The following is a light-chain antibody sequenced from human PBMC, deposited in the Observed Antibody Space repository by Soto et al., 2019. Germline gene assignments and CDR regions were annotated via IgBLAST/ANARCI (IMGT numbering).Light chain of an antibody. CDR3: SSYTSSSTL. Sequence: QSVLTQPASVSGSPGQSITMSCAGTSSDVGSYNYVSWYQQHPGKAPELMIYEVSNRPSGVSSRFSGSKSGNTASLTISGLQAEDEADYYCSSYTSSSTLFGTGTKVTVL. J-gene: IGLJ1*01. CDR1: SSDVGSYNY. V-gene: IGLV2-14*01. CDR2: EVS.